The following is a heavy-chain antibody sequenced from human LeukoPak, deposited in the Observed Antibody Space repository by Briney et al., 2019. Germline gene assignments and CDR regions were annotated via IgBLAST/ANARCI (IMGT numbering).Heavy chain of an antibody. V-gene: IGHV1-2*02. CDR1: GYTFTGCY. D-gene: IGHD6-19*01. J-gene: IGHJ4*02. Sequence: APVKVSCKASGYTFTGCYMHWVRQAPGQGLEWMGWINPNSGGTNYAQKFQGRVTMTRDTSISTAYMELSRLRSDDTAVYYCARTAVAGIHFDYWGQGTLVTVSS. CDR2: INPNSGGT. CDR3: ARTAVAGIHFDY.